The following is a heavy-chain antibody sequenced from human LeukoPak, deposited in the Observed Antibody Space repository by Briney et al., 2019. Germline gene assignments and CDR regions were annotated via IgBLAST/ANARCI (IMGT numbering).Heavy chain of an antibody. CDR2: IRYDGSNK. CDR1: GFTFSSYG. D-gene: IGHD3-10*01. J-gene: IGHJ6*03. Sequence: GGSLRLSCAASGFTFSSYGMHWVRQAPGKGLEWVAFIRYDGSNKYYADSVKGRFTISRDNSKNTLYLQMNSLRAEDTAVYYCAKAATSRIRGVNLFYSYMDVWGKGTTVTISS. CDR3: AKAATSRIRGVNLFYSYMDV. V-gene: IGHV3-30*02.